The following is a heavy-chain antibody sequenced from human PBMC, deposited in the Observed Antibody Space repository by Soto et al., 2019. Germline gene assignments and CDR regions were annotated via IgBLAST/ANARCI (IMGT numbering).Heavy chain of an antibody. J-gene: IGHJ3*02. CDR2: TYYSSKWYN. V-gene: IGHV6-1*01. CDR3: ARVDSSGLSVDAFDI. Sequence: PSQTRSITCAISGDSVASNSAAWNWIRQSPSRGLEWLGRTYYSSKWYNYYAVSVKSRITINPDTSKNQFSLQLNSVTPEDTAVYYFARVDSSGLSVDAFDIWGQGTMVTDSS. CDR1: GDSVASNSAA. D-gene: IGHD6-19*01.